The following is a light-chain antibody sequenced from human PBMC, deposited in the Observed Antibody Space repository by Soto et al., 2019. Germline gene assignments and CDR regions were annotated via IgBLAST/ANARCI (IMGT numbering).Light chain of an antibody. Sequence: DIQMTKSPSSVSASVGDRVTITCRARQDINTWLAWYQQKPGKAPKLLIYPASSLQSGVPPRFSVSVSGTDFTLTISSLQPEDFATYYCHQANSFPFTFGGGTKVEIK. CDR3: HQANSFPFT. CDR2: PAS. J-gene: IGKJ4*01. CDR1: QDINTW. V-gene: IGKV1-12*02.